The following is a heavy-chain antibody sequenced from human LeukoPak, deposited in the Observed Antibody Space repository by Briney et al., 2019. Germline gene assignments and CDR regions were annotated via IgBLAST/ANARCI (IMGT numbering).Heavy chain of an antibody. CDR2: ISAYNGNT. CDR3: ARGVAGTYYYYYMDV. Sequence: GASVKVSCKASGYTFTNYGISWVRQAPGQGLERMGWISAYNGNTHYTQKVQGRVTMTTDTSTSTAYMELRSLRSDDTAVYYCARGVAGTYYYYYMDVWGKGTTVTVSS. D-gene: IGHD6-19*01. V-gene: IGHV1-18*04. CDR1: GYTFTNYG. J-gene: IGHJ6*03.